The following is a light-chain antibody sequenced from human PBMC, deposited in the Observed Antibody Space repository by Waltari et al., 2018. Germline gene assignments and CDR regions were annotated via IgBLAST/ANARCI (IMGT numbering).Light chain of an antibody. Sequence: QSALTQPASVSGSPGQSLTVSCTGTSSVVGRSNYVSWYQQHPGKAPKLLIYDVNTRPSGVSDRFSGSKSGNTASLTISGLQAEDEADYYCTSFTTTNTYVFGSGTEVTVL. V-gene: IGLV2-14*03. J-gene: IGLJ1*01. CDR3: TSFTTTNTYV. CDR2: DVN. CDR1: SSVVGRSNY.